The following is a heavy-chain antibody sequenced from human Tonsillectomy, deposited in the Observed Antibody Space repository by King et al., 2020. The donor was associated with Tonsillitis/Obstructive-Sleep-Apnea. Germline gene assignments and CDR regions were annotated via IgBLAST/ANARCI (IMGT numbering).Heavy chain of an antibody. CDR1: GFTFDDYA. CDR2: ISWNSGSI. V-gene: IGHV3-9*03. J-gene: IGHJ3*02. Sequence: EVQLVESGGGLVQPGRSLRLSCAASGFTFDDYAMHWVRQAPGKGLEWVSGISWNSGSIGYADSVKGRFTISRDNAKNSLYLQMNSLRAEDMALYYCAKDISSSWYSGAFDIWGQGTMVTVSS. D-gene: IGHD6-13*01. CDR3: AKDISSSWYSGAFDI.